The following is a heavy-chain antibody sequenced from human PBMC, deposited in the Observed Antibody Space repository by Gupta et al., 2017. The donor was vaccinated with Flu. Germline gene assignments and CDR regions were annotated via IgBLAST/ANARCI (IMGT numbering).Heavy chain of an antibody. Sequence: NWVRQAPGKGLDWVSYINSLGTTIYYADSVKGRFTISRDNSKNSVFLQMNSLRAEDTGIYYCARDPLGIFDYWGQGTLVTVSS. V-gene: IGHV3-48*03. CDR2: INSLGTTI. CDR3: ARDPLGIFDY. J-gene: IGHJ4*02. D-gene: IGHD6-13*01.